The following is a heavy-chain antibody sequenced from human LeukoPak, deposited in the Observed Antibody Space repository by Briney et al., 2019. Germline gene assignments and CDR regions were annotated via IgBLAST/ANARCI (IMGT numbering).Heavy chain of an antibody. J-gene: IGHJ4*02. CDR1: GYSFITYG. V-gene: IGHV1-2*02. CDR3: AKVRDRLSSFYPAA. CDR2: INPHSGGR. Sequence: ASVKVSCKASGYSFITYGISWVRQAPGQGLEWMGWINPHSGGRNSAQKFQGRVTMTRDTSINTAYLELSGLTSDDTAMYYCAKVRDRLSSFYPAAWGQGTLVTVSS. D-gene: IGHD5/OR15-5a*01.